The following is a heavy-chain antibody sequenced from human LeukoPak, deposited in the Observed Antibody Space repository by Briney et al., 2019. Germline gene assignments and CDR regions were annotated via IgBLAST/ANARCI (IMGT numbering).Heavy chain of an antibody. V-gene: IGHV4-39*01. CDR3: ASKRSGYYSGFFDY. CDR2: IYYSGST. J-gene: IGHJ4*02. Sequence: SETLSLTCTVSGGSISSSDYYWGWIRQPPGRGLEWIGSIYYSGSTYYSPSLKSRVTISVDTSKNQFSLKLSSLAAADTAVYYCASKRSGYYSGFFDYWGQGTLVTVSS. CDR1: GGSISSSDYY. D-gene: IGHD3-22*01.